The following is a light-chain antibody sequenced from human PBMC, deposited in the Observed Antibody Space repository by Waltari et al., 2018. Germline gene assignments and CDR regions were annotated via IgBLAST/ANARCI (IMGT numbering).Light chain of an antibody. CDR2: DVS. Sequence: QSALTQPASLSGSPGQSITISCTGTSSDIGSYNSVSWYQQHPGEAPKLMIYDVSVRPPGVSNRFSGSKSGNTASLTISGLQAEDEADYYCSSSTSRTALLFGGGTKLTVL. CDR1: SSDIGSYNS. V-gene: IGLV2-14*03. CDR3: SSSTSRTALL. J-gene: IGLJ2*01.